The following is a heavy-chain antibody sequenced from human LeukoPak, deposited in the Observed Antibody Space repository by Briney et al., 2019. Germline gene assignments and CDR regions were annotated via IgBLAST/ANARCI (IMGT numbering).Heavy chain of an antibody. V-gene: IGHV3-21*01. CDR3: ARDQEAVAGTQDY. Sequence: GGSLRLSCAASGFSFSSYNMNWVRQAPGKGLEWVSSISSSSSYIYYADSVKGRFTISRGNAKNSLYLQMNSLRAEDTAVYYCARDQEAVAGTQDYWGQGTLVTVSS. J-gene: IGHJ4*02. CDR1: GFSFSSYN. D-gene: IGHD6-19*01. CDR2: ISSSSSYI.